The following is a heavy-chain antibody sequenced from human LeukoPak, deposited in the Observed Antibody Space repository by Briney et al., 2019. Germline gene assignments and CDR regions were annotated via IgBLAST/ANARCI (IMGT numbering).Heavy chain of an antibody. V-gene: IGHV3-74*01. CDR1: GFTLSTYW. Sequence: GGSLRLSCAASGFTLSTYWMHWVRHAPGQGLVWVSRMNSDGRTTNYADSVKGRFTISRDDAKNTLYLQMNSLRADDTAMYYCARGRGPRGWFDPWGQGTLVTVSS. D-gene: IGHD1-14*01. CDR3: ARGRGPRGWFDP. J-gene: IGHJ5*02. CDR2: MNSDGRTT.